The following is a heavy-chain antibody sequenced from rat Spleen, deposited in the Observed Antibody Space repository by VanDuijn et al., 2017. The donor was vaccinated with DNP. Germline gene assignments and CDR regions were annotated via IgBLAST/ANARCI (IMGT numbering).Heavy chain of an antibody. V-gene: IGHV5-25*01. J-gene: IGHJ2*01. D-gene: IGHD1-1*01. Sequence: EVQLVESGGGLVQPGRSLKLSCAASGFTFSNYYMAWVRQAPTKGLEWVASITPDGGTTYYPDTVRGRFMISKDDARNTGYLQMDRLRSEDTATYYCATLYPWDYWGQGVMVTVSS. CDR1: GFTFSNYY. CDR2: ITPDGGTT. CDR3: ATLYPWDY.